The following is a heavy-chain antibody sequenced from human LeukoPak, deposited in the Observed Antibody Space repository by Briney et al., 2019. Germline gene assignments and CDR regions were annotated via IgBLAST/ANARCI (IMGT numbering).Heavy chain of an antibody. V-gene: IGHV3-21*01. CDR3: AKDGQVLLWFGELLQLDY. CDR1: GFIVNTNY. Sequence: GGSLRLSCAASGFIVNTNYMTWVRQAPGKGLEWVSSISSSSGYIYYADSVKGRFTISRDNAKNSLYLQMNSLRAEDTAVYYCAKDGQVLLWFGELLQLDYWGQGTLVTVSS. CDR2: ISSSSGYI. D-gene: IGHD3-10*01. J-gene: IGHJ4*02.